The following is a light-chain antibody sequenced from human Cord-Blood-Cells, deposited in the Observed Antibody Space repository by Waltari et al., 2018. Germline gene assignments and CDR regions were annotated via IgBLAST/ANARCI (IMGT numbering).Light chain of an antibody. V-gene: IGKV1-39*01. J-gene: IGKJ3*01. CDR1: QSISSY. CDR3: QQSYSTPFT. CDR2: AAS. Sequence: DIQMTQSPPSLSASVGDRLTITCRASQSISSYLNRYQQKPGKAPKLLSYAASSLQSGGPSRFSGRGSGTDFPRPISSLQPEDFATYYCQQSYSTPFTFCPGTKVDIK.